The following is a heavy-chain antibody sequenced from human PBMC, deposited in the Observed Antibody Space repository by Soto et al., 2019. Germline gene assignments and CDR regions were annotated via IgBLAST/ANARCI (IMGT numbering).Heavy chain of an antibody. CDR2: INAGNGNT. CDR1: GYTFTSYA. Sequence: VKVSCKASGYTFTSYAMHWVRQAPGQRLEWMGWINAGNGNTKYSQKFQGRVTITRDTSASTAYMELSSLRSEDTAVYYCAREGLAFSDYFDYWGQGTLVTVSS. D-gene: IGHD3-3*02. J-gene: IGHJ4*02. V-gene: IGHV1-3*01. CDR3: AREGLAFSDYFDY.